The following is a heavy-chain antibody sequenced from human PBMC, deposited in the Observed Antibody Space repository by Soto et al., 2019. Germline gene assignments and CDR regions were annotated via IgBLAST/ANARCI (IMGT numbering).Heavy chain of an antibody. CDR3: ARVLSSSSWYWFDP. D-gene: IGHD6-13*01. CDR1: GASIYSYY. J-gene: IGHJ5*02. Sequence: PSETLSLTCAVSGASIYSYYWSWIRRPPGKGLEWIGHIYYSGSANYNPSLKRRVTISVDTSKNLFSLNLRSVTAADTAVYYCARVLSSSSWYWFDPWGQGTLVTVSS. CDR2: IYYSGSA. V-gene: IGHV4-59*01.